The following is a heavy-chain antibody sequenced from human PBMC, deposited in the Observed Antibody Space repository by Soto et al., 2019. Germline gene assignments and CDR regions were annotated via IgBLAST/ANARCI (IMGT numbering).Heavy chain of an antibody. CDR1: GYTFTSYD. CDR3: ARYYRDIVATDDAFDI. D-gene: IGHD5-12*01. Sequence: ASVKVSCKASGYTFTSYDINWVRPATGQGLEWMGWMNPNSGNTGYAQKFQGRVTMTRNTSISTAYMEPSSLRSEDTAVYYCARYYRDIVATDDAFDIWGQGTMVTVSS. J-gene: IGHJ3*02. CDR2: MNPNSGNT. V-gene: IGHV1-8*01.